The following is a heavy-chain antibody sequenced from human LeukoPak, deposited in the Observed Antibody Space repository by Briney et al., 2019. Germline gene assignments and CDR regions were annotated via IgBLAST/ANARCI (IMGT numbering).Heavy chain of an antibody. D-gene: IGHD3-10*01. CDR2: IIPILGIA. J-gene: IGHJ5*02. CDR1: GGTFSSYA. V-gene: IGHV1-69*04. CDR3: ATYGSGSHSFNWFDP. Sequence: SVKVSCKASGGTFSSYAISGVRQAPGQGLEWMGRIIPILGIANYAQKFQGRVTITADKSTSTAYMELSSLRSEDTAVYFCATYGSGSHSFNWFDPWGQGTLVTVSS.